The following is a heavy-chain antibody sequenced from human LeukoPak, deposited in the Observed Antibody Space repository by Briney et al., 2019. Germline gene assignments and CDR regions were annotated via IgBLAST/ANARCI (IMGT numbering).Heavy chain of an antibody. CDR3: AKSAYYDL. V-gene: IGHV3-23*01. CDR2: ISDNGGNT. J-gene: IGHJ4*02. Sequence: PGGSLRLSCAASGFTFSNAWMSWVRQAPGKGLEWVSTISDNGGNTYYPDSVKGRFTISRDNSKNTLYLQMNSLRAEDTAVYYCAKSAYYDLWGQGTLVTVSS. CDR1: GFTFSNAW. D-gene: IGHD3-22*01.